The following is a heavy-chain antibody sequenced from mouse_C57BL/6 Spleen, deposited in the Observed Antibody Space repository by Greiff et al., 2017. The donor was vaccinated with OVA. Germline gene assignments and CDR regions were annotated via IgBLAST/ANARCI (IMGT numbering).Heavy chain of an antibody. D-gene: IGHD2-2*01. J-gene: IGHJ2*01. CDR1: GFTFSDAW. Sequence: EVKVVESGGGLVQPGGSMKLSCAASGFTFSDAWMDWVRQSPEKGLEWVAEIRNKANNHATYYAESVKGRFTISRDDSKSSVYLQMNSLRAEDTGIYYCTRDYGYPYSGYWGQGTTLTVSS. V-gene: IGHV6-6*01. CDR2: IRNKANNHAT. CDR3: TRDYGYPYSGY.